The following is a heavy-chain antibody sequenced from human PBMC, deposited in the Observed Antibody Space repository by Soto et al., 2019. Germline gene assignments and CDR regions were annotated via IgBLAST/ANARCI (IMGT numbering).Heavy chain of an antibody. CDR3: ALPYDDFWSGYGYGMDV. V-gene: IGHV4-39*01. J-gene: IGHJ6*04. D-gene: IGHD3-3*01. CDR2: IYYSGST. Sequence: SETLSLTCTVSGGSISSSSYYWGWIRQPPGKGLEWIGSIYYSGSTYYNPSLKSRVTISVDTSKNQFSLKLSSVTAADTAVYYCALPYDDFWSGYGYGMDVWGKGTTVTVAS. CDR1: GGSISSSSYY.